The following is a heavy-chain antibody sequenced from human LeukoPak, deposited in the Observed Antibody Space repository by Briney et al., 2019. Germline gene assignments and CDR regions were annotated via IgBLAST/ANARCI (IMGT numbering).Heavy chain of an antibody. CDR3: ARLLDYDSSGDPDTFDI. CDR2: FHHTAGT. V-gene: IGHV4-59*08. D-gene: IGHD3-22*01. Sequence: SETLSLTCTVSGDSISGDYWSWIRQSPGKGLEWIGYFHHTAGTRYNPSLQSRVTISIDTSRNHFSLKLNSLSAADTAVYFCARLLDYDSSGDPDTFDIWSQGTMVTVSS. CDR1: GDSISGDY. J-gene: IGHJ3*02.